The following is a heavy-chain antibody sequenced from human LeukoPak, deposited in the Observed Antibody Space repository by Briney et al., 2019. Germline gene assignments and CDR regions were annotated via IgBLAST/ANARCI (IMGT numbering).Heavy chain of an antibody. CDR2: IKQDGSEK. V-gene: IGHV3-7*01. Sequence: GGSLRLSCRTSGFTFSTYWMSWVRQAPGKGLEWVADIKQDGSEKCYVDSVRGRFTISRDNAKNSLYLQMNSLRAEDTAVYYCARDLVATHSMDVWGQGTTVTVSS. J-gene: IGHJ6*02. CDR3: ARDLVATHSMDV. CDR1: GFTFSTYW. D-gene: IGHD5-12*01.